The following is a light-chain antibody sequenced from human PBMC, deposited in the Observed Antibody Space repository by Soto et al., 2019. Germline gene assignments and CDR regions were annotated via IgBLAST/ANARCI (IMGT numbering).Light chain of an antibody. CDR3: KQYNNWPT. CDR1: QSVSSN. Sequence: EIVMTQSPANLSVSPGESATLSCRAGQSVSSNLAWYQQKPGQAPRLLIYGASTRATGIPARFSGSGSGTEFTLTIRSLQSEDFAVYYCKQYNNWPTFGQGTKVDIK. CDR2: GAS. V-gene: IGKV3-15*01. J-gene: IGKJ1*01.